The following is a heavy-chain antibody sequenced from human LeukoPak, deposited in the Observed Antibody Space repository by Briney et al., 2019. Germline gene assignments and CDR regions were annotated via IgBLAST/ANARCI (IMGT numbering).Heavy chain of an antibody. V-gene: IGHV1-46*01. CDR1: GYTFTSYY. Sequence: GASVMVSCKASGYTFTSYYMHWVRQAPGQGLEWMGIINPSGGSTSYAQKFQGRVTMTRDTSTSTVYMELSSLRSEDTAVYYCAREEDYGDSPGAFDIWGQGTMVTVSS. J-gene: IGHJ3*02. D-gene: IGHD4-17*01. CDR3: AREEDYGDSPGAFDI. CDR2: INPSGGST.